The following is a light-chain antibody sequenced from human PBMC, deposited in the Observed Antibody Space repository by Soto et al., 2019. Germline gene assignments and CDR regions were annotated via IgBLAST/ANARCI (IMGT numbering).Light chain of an antibody. CDR1: QSIGTW. Sequence: DIQMTQSPSTLSASVGDRVTITCRASQSIGTWLAWYQHRPGKAPSLLIYDASTLGSGVPSRFSGSGSGTEFTLTISSLQADDFATYYCQQSDTYPLTFGQGTRLDIK. CDR2: DAS. V-gene: IGKV1-5*01. J-gene: IGKJ5*01. CDR3: QQSDTYPLT.